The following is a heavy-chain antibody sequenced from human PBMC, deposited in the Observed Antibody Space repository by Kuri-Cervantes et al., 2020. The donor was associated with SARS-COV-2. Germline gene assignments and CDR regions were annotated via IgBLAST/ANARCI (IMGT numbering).Heavy chain of an antibody. J-gene: IGHJ4*02. CDR1: GGSMSSSSFY. CDR2: IYHSGST. Sequence: SETLSLTCTVSGGSMSSSSFYWGWIRQPPGKGLEWIGSIYHSGSTYYNPSLKSRVTISVDTSKNQFSPELSSVTAAETAEYPGAGGGRGYCSGGSCYPDYWGQGTLVTGYS. D-gene: IGHD2-15*01. CDR3: AGGGRGYCSGGSCYPDY. V-gene: IGHV4-39*07.